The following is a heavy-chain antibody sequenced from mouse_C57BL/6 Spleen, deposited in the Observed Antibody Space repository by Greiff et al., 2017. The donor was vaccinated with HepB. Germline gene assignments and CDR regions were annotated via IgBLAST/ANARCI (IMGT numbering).Heavy chain of an antibody. CDR2: IRSKSSNYAT. V-gene: IGHV10-3*01. D-gene: IGHD2-3*01. CDR3: VRDGGYYPYWYFDV. J-gene: IGHJ1*03. Sequence: EVQGVESGGGLVQPKGSLKLSCAASGFTFNTYAMHWVRQAPGKGLEWVARIRSKSSNYATYYADSVKDRFTISRDDSQSMLYLQMNNLKTEDTAMYYCVRDGGYYPYWYFDVWGTGTTVTVSS. CDR1: GFTFNTYA.